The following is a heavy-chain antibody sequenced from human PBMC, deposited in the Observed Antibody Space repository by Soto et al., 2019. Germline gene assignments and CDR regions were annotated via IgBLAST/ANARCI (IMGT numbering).Heavy chain of an antibody. V-gene: IGHV4-59*01. J-gene: IGHJ4*02. CDR1: GGSISSYY. CDR2: IYYSGST. Sequence: KPSETLSLTCTVSGGSISSYYWSWIRQPPGKGLEWIGYIYYSGSTNYNPSLKSRVTISVDTSKNQFSLKLSSVTAADTAVYYCARAKGYCSGGSCYHIDYWGQGTLVTVSS. D-gene: IGHD2-15*01. CDR3: ARAKGYCSGGSCYHIDY.